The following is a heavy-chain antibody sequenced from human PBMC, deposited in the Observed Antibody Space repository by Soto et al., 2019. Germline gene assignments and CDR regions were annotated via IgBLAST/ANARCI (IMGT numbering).Heavy chain of an antibody. D-gene: IGHD6-19*01. J-gene: IGHJ3*02. CDR2: TYYRSKWYN. Sequence: SQTLSLPCAISGDRVSSNSAAWNWIRQSPSRGLEWLGRTYYRSKWYNDYAVSVKSRITINPDTSKNQFSLQLNSVTPEDTAVYYCARDSSSGWYGLDAFDIWGQGTMVTVSS. CDR1: GDRVSSNSAA. V-gene: IGHV6-1*01. CDR3: ARDSSSGWYGLDAFDI.